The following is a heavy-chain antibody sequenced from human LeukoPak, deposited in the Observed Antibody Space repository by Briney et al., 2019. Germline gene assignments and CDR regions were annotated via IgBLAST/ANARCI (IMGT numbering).Heavy chain of an antibody. V-gene: IGHV5-51*01. D-gene: IGHD5-18*01. CDR3: ARSREDSAMVTGFDS. CDR2: IYPGDSDT. J-gene: IGHJ4*02. CDR1: GYSFTSYW. Sequence: GESLKISCKGSGYSFTSYWIGWVRPMPGKGLEWMGIIYPGDSDTRYSPSFQGQVTISADKSISTAYLQWSSLKASDTAMYYCARSREDSAMVTGFDSWGQGTPVTVSS.